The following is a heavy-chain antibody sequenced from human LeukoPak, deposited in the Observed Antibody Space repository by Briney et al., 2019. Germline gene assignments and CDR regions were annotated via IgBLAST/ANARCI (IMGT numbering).Heavy chain of an antibody. Sequence: GASVKVSCKVSGYTFTKYGIIWVRQAPGQGLEWMGWVSTYNDNTNYAQNLQGRVTMTKDTSTSTAYMELRSLRSDDTAVYYCAREFDYYDDSGYSEGLWGQGTLVTVSS. D-gene: IGHD3-22*01. CDR2: VSTYNDNT. CDR1: GYTFTKYG. CDR3: AREFDYYDDSGYSEGL. J-gene: IGHJ4*02. V-gene: IGHV1-18*01.